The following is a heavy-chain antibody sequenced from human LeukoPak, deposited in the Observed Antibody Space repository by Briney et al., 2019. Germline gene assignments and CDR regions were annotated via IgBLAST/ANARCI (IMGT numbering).Heavy chain of an antibody. Sequence: GGSLRLSCAASGFTFSSYGMHWVRQAPGKGLEWVAVIWYDGSNKYYADSVKGRFTISRDNSKNTLYLQMNSLRAEDTAVYYCARNYYDSSGYYYHDYWGQGTLVSVSS. CDR2: IWYDGSNK. D-gene: IGHD3-22*01. J-gene: IGHJ4*02. V-gene: IGHV3-33*01. CDR1: GFTFSSYG. CDR3: ARNYYDSSGYYYHDY.